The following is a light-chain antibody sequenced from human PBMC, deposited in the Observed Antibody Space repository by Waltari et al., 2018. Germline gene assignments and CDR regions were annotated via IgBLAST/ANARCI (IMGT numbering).Light chain of an antibody. CDR2: DVS. Sequence: QSALTQPRSVSGSPGQSVTFSCSGTGSDVGGYNYVPWYQQHPGKAPKLMIYDVSKRHQGFPDRFSCSRSGNTAFLTISGLQAEDEADYYCSSYTGNYARVFGGGTKLTVL. CDR1: GSDVGGYNY. CDR3: SSYTGNYARV. J-gene: IGLJ2*01. V-gene: IGLV2-11*01.